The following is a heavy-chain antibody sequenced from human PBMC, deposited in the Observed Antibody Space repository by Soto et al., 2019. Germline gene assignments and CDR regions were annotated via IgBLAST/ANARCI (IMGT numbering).Heavy chain of an antibody. CDR1: GYMFTTYG. CDR2: ISAYNGNK. CDR3: ARKGGGMPARPLEY. Sequence: QVQLVQSGGEVKKPGASVEVSCRTSGYMFTTYGMSWVRQAPGQGLEWMAWISAYNGNKKYAQKYKGKDTKTKDTSTNTRSTELHNQPTDATGTYFWARKGGGMPARPLEYWGQGTLVTVYS. D-gene: IGHD6-6*01. J-gene: IGHJ4*02. V-gene: IGHV1-18*04.